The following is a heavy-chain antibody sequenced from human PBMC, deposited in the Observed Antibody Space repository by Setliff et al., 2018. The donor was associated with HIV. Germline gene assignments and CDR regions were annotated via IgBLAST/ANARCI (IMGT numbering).Heavy chain of an antibody. J-gene: IGHJ4*02. V-gene: IGHV4-39*01. CDR1: GGSIRGDDYY. CDR2: IYYTGNT. D-gene: IGHD3-22*01. CDR3: ARQQGDSRGFYPHFDY. Sequence: SETLSLTCTVSGGSIRGDDYYWAWIRQPPGRGLEWIGNIYYTGNTNYNSSLKSRISMSMVASKKQIFLKLSTVSAADTAVYYCARQQGDSRGFYPHFDYWGQGRLVTVSS.